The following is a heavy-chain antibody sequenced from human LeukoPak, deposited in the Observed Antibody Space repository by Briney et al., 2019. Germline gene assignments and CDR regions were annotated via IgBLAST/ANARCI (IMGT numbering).Heavy chain of an antibody. CDR1: GFTFSSYS. CDR2: ISSSSSYI. D-gene: IGHD1-1*01. J-gene: IGHJ4*02. CDR3: ARDWGLNWSDPANKLNFFDY. Sequence: GGSLRLSCAASGFTFSSYSMNWVRQAPGEGLEWVSSISSSSSYIYYADSVKGRFTISRDNAKNSLYLQMNSRRAEDTAVYYCARDWGLNWSDPANKLNFFDYWGQGSLVTVSS. V-gene: IGHV3-21*01.